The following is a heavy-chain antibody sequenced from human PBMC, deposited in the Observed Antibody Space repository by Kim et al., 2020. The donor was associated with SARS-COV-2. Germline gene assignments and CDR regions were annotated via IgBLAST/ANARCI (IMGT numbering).Heavy chain of an antibody. V-gene: IGHV3-7*01. CDR3: ARGLGDY. Sequence: DGSNTYYVDSVKDRVTISRDNAKNSLYREMNSLRAEDTAVYYCARGLGDYWGQGILVIVSS. D-gene: IGHD5-12*01. CDR2: DGSNT. J-gene: IGHJ4*02.